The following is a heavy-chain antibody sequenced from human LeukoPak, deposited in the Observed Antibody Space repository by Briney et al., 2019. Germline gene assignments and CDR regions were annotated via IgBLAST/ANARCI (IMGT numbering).Heavy chain of an antibody. CDR3: ARDSSGYGDYGMDV. CDR2: IYYSGST. V-gene: IGHV4-59*01. D-gene: IGHD5-12*01. J-gene: IGHJ6*02. Sequence: GSLRLSCAASGFTFSNYWMNWIRQPPGKGLEWIGYIYYSGSTNYNPSLKSRVTISVDTSKNQFSLKLSSATAADTAVYYCARDSSGYGDYGMDVWGQGNTVTVSS. CDR1: GFTFSNYW.